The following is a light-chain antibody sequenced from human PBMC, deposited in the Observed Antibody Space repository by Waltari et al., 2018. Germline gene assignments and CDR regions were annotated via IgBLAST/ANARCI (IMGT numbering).Light chain of an antibody. CDR2: EVT. J-gene: IGLJ2*01. CDR1: SSDIGVDNY. CDR3: SSYSTISSPVQ. V-gene: IGLV2-14*01. Sequence: HSALTQPASVSGSPGQSITISCTGTSSDIGVDNYVSWYQQYPGKAPKVIIYEVTKRPSGVSNPVSGSKSGNTASLTISGLQAEDEADYYCSSYSTISSPVQFGGGTTLTVL.